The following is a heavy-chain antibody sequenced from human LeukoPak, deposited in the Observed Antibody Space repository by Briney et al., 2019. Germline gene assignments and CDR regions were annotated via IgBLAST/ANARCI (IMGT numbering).Heavy chain of an antibody. D-gene: IGHD3-3*01. CDR3: ARGPYYGVPYYFDY. Sequence: PGGSLRLSCAASGFTSSSYAMHWVRQAPGKGLEWVAVISYDGSNKYYADSVKGRFTISRDNSKNTLYLQMNSLRAEDTAVYYCARGPYYGVPYYFDYWGQGTLVTVSS. J-gene: IGHJ4*02. CDR2: ISYDGSNK. V-gene: IGHV3-30*04. CDR1: GFTSSSYA.